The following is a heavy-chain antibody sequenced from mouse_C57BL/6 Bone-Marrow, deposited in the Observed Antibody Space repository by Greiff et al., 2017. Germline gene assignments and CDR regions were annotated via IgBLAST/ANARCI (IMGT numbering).Heavy chain of an antibody. CDR1: GFTFSSYT. Sequence: EVQGVESGGDLVKPGGSLKLSCAASGFTFSSYTMSWVRQTPEKRLEWVATISGGGGNTYYPDSVKGRFTISRDNAKNTLYLQMSSLRSEDTALYYCAGNFYWYFDVWGTGTTVTVSS. V-gene: IGHV5-9*01. J-gene: IGHJ1*03. CDR3: AGNFYWYFDV. CDR2: ISGGGGNT.